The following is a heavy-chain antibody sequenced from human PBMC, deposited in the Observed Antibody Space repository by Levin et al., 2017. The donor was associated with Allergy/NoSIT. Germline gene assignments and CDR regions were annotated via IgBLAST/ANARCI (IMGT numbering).Heavy chain of an antibody. D-gene: IGHD1-26*01. CDR3: ARHEGPPSYPLDY. J-gene: IGHJ4*02. CDR1: GGSISSYY. Sequence: NASETLSLTCTVSGGSISSYYWSWIRQPPGKGLEWIGYISNSGSTNYNPSLKSRVTMSVDTSKNQFSLKLSSVTAADTAVYYCARHEGPPSYPLDYWGQGTLVTVSS. V-gene: IGHV4-59*08. CDR2: ISNSGST.